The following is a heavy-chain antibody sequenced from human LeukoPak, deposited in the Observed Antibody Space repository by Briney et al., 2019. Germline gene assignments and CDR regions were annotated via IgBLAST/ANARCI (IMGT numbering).Heavy chain of an antibody. CDR2: SRNKASSYTT. J-gene: IGHJ6*02. D-gene: IGHD1-1*01. CDR3: GRIAINANNCIYV. CDR1: GFKFSDHY. Sequence: GGSQRLSCAASGFKFSDHYIDWVRQAPGKGLEWVGRSRNKASSYTTEYAASVEGRFTIAKDDSESSLYLQMNSLRTEDRDVYYLGRIAINANNCIYVWGQGTPVTVSS. V-gene: IGHV3-72*01.